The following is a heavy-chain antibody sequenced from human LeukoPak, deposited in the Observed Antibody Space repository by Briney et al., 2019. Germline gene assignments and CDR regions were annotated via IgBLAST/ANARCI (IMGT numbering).Heavy chain of an antibody. CDR3: ARDKAVTGTYFDY. CDR2: IKQDGSEK. CDR1: GFTFSNYW. D-gene: IGHD6-19*01. J-gene: IGHJ4*02. Sequence: GGSLRLSCAGSGFTFSNYWMTWVRQAPGRGLEWVANIKQDGSEKYFVDSVKGRFTISRDNTKNSVYLQMNSLRAEDTAVYYCARDKAVTGTYFDYWGQGTLVTVSS. V-gene: IGHV3-7*01.